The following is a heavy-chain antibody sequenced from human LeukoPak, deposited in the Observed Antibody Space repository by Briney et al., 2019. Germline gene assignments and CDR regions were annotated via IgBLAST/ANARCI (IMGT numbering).Heavy chain of an antibody. CDR1: GGTFSSYA. CDR3: ARGGRLAAAVLANY. V-gene: IGHV1-2*02. D-gene: IGHD3-3*02. J-gene: IGHJ4*02. Sequence: ASVKVSCKASGGTFSSYAISWVRQAPGQGLEWMGWINPNSGGTNYAQKFQGRVTMTRDTSISTAYMELSRLRSDDTAVYYCARGGRLAAAVLANYWGQGTLVTVSS. CDR2: INPNSGGT.